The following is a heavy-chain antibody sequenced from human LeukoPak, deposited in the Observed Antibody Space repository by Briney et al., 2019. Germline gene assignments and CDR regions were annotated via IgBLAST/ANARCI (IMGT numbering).Heavy chain of an antibody. CDR1: GYTFTGYY. J-gene: IGHJ4*02. CDR2: INPNSGGA. CDR3: ARPLLWWPQVGYFDY. D-gene: IGHD4/OR15-4a*01. Sequence: ASVKVSCKASGYTFTGYYMHWVRQAPGQGLEWMGWINPNSGGANYAQKFQGRVTMTRDTSISTAYMELSRLRSDDTAVYYCARPLLWWPQVGYFDYWGQGTLVTVSS. V-gene: IGHV1-2*02.